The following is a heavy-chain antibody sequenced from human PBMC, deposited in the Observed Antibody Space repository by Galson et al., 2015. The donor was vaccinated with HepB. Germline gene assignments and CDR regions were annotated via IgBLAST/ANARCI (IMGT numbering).Heavy chain of an antibody. Sequence: SVKVSCKASGGTFSSYTISWVRQAPGQGLEWMGRIIPILGIANYAQKFQGRVTITADKSTSTAYMELSSLRSEDTAVYYCARGGTYYYGSGSDYWGQGTLVTVSS. CDR2: IIPILGIA. CDR1: GGTFSSYT. V-gene: IGHV1-69*02. D-gene: IGHD3-10*01. J-gene: IGHJ4*02. CDR3: ARGGTYYYGSGSDY.